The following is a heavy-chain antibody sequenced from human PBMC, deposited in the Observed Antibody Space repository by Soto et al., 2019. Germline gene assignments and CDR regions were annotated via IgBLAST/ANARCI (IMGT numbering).Heavy chain of an antibody. V-gene: IGHV3-53*01. D-gene: IGHD3-10*01. CDR3: AKDFDWPWFGEQANAFDI. Sequence: PGGSLRLSCAASGFTVSSNYMSWVRQAPGKGLEWVSVIYSGGSTYYADSVKGRFTISRHNSKNTLYLQMNSLRADDTAVYYCAKDFDWPWFGEQANAFDIFGQGTMVTVSS. CDR1: GFTVSSNY. J-gene: IGHJ3*02. CDR2: IYSGGST.